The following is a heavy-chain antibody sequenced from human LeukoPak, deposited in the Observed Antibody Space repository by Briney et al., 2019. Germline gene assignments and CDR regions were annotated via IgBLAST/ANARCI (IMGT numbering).Heavy chain of an antibody. CDR2: VYYTGST. Sequence: PSQTLSLTCTVSGDSVSNVSYYWAWIRQPPGKGLEWIAYVYYTGSTYYSPSLKSRVAMSVDVSKNQFSLTLSSVTAADMDVYFCASLIRAGTFYYYMDVWGRGTTVTVSS. V-gene: IGHV4-39*01. CDR3: ASLIRAGTFYYYMDV. D-gene: IGHD2-21*01. J-gene: IGHJ6*03. CDR1: GDSVSNVSYY.